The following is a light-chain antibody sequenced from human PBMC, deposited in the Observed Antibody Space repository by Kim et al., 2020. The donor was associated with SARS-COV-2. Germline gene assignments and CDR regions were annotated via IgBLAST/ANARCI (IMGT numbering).Light chain of an antibody. V-gene: IGLV3-1*01. CDR3: QTWASSIHVV. CDR1: KLGDKY. J-gene: IGLJ2*01. Sequence: PGQHASSTCSGDKLGDKYVCWYQQKPGQSPMLVMEQGTKRPSGIPERFSGSNSGNTATLTISGTQSMNEADYYCQTWASSIHVVFGGGTKLTVL. CDR2: QGT.